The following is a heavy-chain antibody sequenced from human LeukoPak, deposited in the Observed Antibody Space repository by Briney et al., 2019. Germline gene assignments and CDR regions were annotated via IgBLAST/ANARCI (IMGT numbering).Heavy chain of an antibody. V-gene: IGHV3-48*03. Sequence: GGSLRLSCAASGFTFSSYEMNWVRQAPGQGLEWVSYFSSSGSTIYYADSVKGRFTISRDNAKNSLYLQMNSLRAEDTAVYYCARGGGYGDYGLDVWGQGTTVTVSS. CDR1: GFTFSSYE. CDR2: FSSSGSTI. D-gene: IGHD3-16*01. J-gene: IGHJ6*02. CDR3: ARGGGYGDYGLDV.